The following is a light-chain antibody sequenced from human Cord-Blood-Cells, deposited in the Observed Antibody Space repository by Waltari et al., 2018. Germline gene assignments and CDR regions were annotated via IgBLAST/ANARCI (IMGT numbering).Light chain of an antibody. V-gene: IGKV3-11*01. CDR3: QQRSNLPPYT. J-gene: IGKJ2*01. Sequence: EIVLTQSPATLSLSPGERATLSCRASQSVRSYLAWYQQKPGQAPRLLIYDASNRATGIPARFSGSGSGTDFTLTISSLEPEDFAVYYCQQRSNLPPYTFGQGTKLEIK. CDR2: DAS. CDR1: QSVRSY.